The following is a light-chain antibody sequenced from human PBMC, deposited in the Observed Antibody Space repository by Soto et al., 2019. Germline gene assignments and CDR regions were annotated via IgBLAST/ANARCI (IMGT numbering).Light chain of an antibody. CDR2: EVN. CDR1: SSDVGGYNY. J-gene: IGLJ3*02. V-gene: IGLV2-14*01. CDR3: RSYTTSSTPV. Sequence: QSALTQPASVSGSPGQSITISCTGTSSDVGGYNYVSWYQQHPGKAPKLMIYEVNYRPSGVSNRFSGSKPGNKASLTISGVQAEDEADYYCRSYTTSSTPVFGGGTKVTVL.